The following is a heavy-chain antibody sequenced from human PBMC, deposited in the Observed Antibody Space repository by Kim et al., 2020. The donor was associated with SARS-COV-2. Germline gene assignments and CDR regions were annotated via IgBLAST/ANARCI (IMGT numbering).Heavy chain of an antibody. V-gene: IGHV3-48*02. CDR3: ARVGPIGYAVDY. J-gene: IGHJ4*02. Sequence: GGSLRLSCAASGFTFSIYSIDWVRRAPGKGLEWIIYISSTSRNIYYADSVKGRFTVSRDNAENSVYLQMDSLTDEDTAIYYCARVGPIGYAVDYWGQGTPLTVAS. CDR2: ISSTSRNI. CDR1: GFTFSIYS. D-gene: IGHD2-15*01.